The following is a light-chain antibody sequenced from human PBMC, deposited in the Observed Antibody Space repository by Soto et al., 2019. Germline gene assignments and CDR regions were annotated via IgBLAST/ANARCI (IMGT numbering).Light chain of an antibody. Sequence: AIPMTQSPPSLSASVGDRVIITCRASQDISKDLGWYQQKPGKAPKFLIYSATSTQSGVPSTFSGSGFGTDFTLTISSLQLEDFATYYCLQDHDYPRTFGQGTKVEF. CDR1: QDISKD. CDR2: SAT. J-gene: IGKJ1*01. CDR3: LQDHDYPRT. V-gene: IGKV1-6*01.